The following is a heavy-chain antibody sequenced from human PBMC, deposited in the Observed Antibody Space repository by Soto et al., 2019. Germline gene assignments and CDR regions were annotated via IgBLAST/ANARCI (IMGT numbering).Heavy chain of an antibody. CDR3: ARDEGFTDY. Sequence: QVQLVESGGGVVQPGRSLRLSCAASGFTFSSYGMYWVRQAPGKGLEWVAVIWYDGSNKYYEESVKGRFTISRDNSKNTLYLQMNILRAEDTAVYYCARDEGFTDYWGQGTLVTVSS. V-gene: IGHV3-33*01. D-gene: IGHD2-15*01. J-gene: IGHJ4*02. CDR2: IWYDGSNK. CDR1: GFTFSSYG.